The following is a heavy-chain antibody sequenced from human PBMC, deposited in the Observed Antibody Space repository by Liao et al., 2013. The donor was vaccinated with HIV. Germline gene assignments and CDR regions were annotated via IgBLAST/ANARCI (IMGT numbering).Heavy chain of an antibody. CDR1: GGSINSGSYY. D-gene: IGHD2-8*02. CDR3: ARTGHYYYYYMDV. J-gene: IGHJ6*03. V-gene: IGHV4-61*02. CDR2: IYTSGSA. Sequence: QVQLQESGPGLVKPSQTLSLTCTVSGGSINSGSYYWSWIRQPAGKGLEWIGLIYTSGSANYNPSLKSRVTISVDTSKNQFSLKLSSVTAADTAVYYCARTGHYYYYYMDVWGKGTTVTVSS.